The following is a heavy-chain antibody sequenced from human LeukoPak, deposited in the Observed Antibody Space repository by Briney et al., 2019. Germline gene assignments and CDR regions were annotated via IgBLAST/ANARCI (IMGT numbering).Heavy chain of an antibody. D-gene: IGHD2-2*01. CDR2: IKDDGRQK. Sequence: GGSLRLSCAPSGFTFSRYWMTWVRQTPEKGLEWVASIKDDGRQKYYVDSVKGRFTVSRDNAKNSAYLQMDSLRAEDTALYYCARAASRGFDTWGQETLVTVSS. J-gene: IGHJ4*02. V-gene: IGHV3-7*01. CDR3: ARAASRGFDT. CDR1: GFTFSRYW.